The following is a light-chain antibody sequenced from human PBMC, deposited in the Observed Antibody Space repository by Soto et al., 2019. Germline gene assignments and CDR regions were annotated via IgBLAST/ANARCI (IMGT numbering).Light chain of an antibody. CDR2: DAS. Sequence: DIQMTQSPSTLSASVGDRVTITCRASQSISTRLAWYQQKPGKAPKLLIYDASSLEGGVPSRFSGSTSGTEFTLTISSLQPDDFATYYCQQYNSYSPTFGQGTKVDIK. CDR3: QQYNSYSPT. J-gene: IGKJ1*01. CDR1: QSISTR. V-gene: IGKV1-5*01.